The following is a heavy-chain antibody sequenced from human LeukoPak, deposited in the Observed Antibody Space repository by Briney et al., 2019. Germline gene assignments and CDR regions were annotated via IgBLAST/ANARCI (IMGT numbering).Heavy chain of an antibody. V-gene: IGHV3-30*02. CDR1: GFTFSSYG. CDR3: ANLDDSHYYDSSGYRERGIDY. Sequence: GGSLRLSCPPSGFTFSSYGMHWVRQAPGKGLEWVAFIRYDGSNKYYADSVKGRFTISRDNSKNTLYLQMNSLRAEDTAVYYCANLDDSHYYDSSGYRERGIDYWGQGTLVTVYS. CDR2: IRYDGSNK. J-gene: IGHJ4*02. D-gene: IGHD3-22*01.